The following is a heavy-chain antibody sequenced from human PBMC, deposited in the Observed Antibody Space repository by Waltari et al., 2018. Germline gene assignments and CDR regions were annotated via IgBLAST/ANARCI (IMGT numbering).Heavy chain of an antibody. CDR2: IYESGST. CDR3: VRLSEIPAAYADS. J-gene: IGHJ4*02. CDR1: GYSISWGDY. Sequence: QVQLQESGPGMVKPSETLSLTCAVSGYSISWGDYWGWIRQSPGKGLEWIGSIYESGSTYYNPSLKGRVTISVDTSKNQFSLRLISVTAADTAIYYCVRLSEIPAAYADSWGQGTLVTVSS. V-gene: IGHV4-38-2*01. D-gene: IGHD2-2*01.